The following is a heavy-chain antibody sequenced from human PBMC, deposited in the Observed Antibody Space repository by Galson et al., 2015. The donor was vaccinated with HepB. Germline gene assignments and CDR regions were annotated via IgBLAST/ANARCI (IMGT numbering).Heavy chain of an antibody. CDR2: INPSGGST. D-gene: IGHD4-11*01. CDR1: GYTFTSYY. Sequence: SVKVSCKASGYTFTSYYMHWVRQAPGQGLEWMGIINPSGGSTSYAQKFQGRVTMTRDTSTSTAYMELSSLRSEDTAVYYCAGGGYSNYVPRSVGYYYMDVWGKGTTVTVSS. CDR3: AGGGYSNYVPRSVGYYYMDV. J-gene: IGHJ6*03. V-gene: IGHV1-46*03.